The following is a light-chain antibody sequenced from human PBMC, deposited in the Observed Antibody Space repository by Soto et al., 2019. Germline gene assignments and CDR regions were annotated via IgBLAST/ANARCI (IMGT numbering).Light chain of an antibody. Sequence: QAVVTQPPSASGTPGQKVTISCSGSSSNIGSNYVYWYQQLPGTAPQLLIYSNNQRPSGVPDRFSGSKSGTSASLAISGLRAADEADYYCAAWDDSLSGPVFGGGTQLTVL. CDR1: SSNIGSNY. V-gene: IGLV1-47*02. CDR3: AAWDDSLSGPV. CDR2: SNN. J-gene: IGLJ7*01.